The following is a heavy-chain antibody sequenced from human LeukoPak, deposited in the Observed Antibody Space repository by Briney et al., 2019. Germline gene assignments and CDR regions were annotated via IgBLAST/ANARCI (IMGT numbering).Heavy chain of an antibody. Sequence: PGGSLRLSCAASGFTFSNAWMSWVRQAPGKGLEWVGRIKSKTDGGTTDYAAPVKGRFTISRDDSKNTLYLQMNSLKTEDTAVYFCTTAESGSGWWDDAFDIWGQGTMVTVSS. CDR2: IKSKTDGGTT. J-gene: IGHJ3*02. V-gene: IGHV3-15*01. CDR3: TTAESGSGWWDDAFDI. CDR1: GFTFSNAW. D-gene: IGHD6-19*01.